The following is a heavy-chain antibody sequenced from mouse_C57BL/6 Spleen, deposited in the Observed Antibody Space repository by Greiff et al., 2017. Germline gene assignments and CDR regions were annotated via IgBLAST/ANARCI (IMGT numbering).Heavy chain of an antibody. CDR3: ARGPYYFDY. V-gene: IGHV3-6*01. CDR2: ISYDGSN. J-gene: IGHJ2*01. CDR1: GYSITSGYY. Sequence: DVKLVESGPGLVKPSQSLSLTCSVTGYSITSGYYWNWIRQFPGNKLEWMGYISYDGSNNYNPSLKNRISITRDTSKNQFFLKLNSVTTEDTATYYCARGPYYFDYWGQGTTLTVSS.